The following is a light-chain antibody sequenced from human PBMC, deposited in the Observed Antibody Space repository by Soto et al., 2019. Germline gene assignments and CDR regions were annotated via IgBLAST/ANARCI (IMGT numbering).Light chain of an antibody. CDR1: SSDIGVYNY. CDR2: DVS. V-gene: IGLV2-14*01. J-gene: IGLJ1*01. CDR3: SSYTINSTLV. Sequence: QSALTQPASVSGSPGQSITVSCTGTSSDIGVYNYVSWYQQHPGKAPKVMIYDVSNRSSGVSNRFSGSKSGNTASLTISGLQADDEADYYCSSYTINSTLVFGTGTKLTVL.